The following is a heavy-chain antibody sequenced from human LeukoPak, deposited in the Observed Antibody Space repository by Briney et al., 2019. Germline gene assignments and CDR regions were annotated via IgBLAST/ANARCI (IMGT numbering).Heavy chain of an antibody. CDR3: AKDRLVGATINWFDP. V-gene: IGHV3-23*01. CDR1: GFSFSSYG. CDR2: ISGSGGST. D-gene: IGHD1-26*01. J-gene: IGHJ5*02. Sequence: GGSLRLSCAASGFSFSSYGMHWVRQAPGKGLEWVSAISGSGGSTYYADSVKGRFTISRDNSKNTLYLQMNSLRAEDTAVYYCAKDRLVGATINWFDPWGQGTLVTVSS.